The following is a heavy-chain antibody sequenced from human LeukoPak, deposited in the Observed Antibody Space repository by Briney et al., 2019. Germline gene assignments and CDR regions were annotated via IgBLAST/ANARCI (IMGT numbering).Heavy chain of an antibody. Sequence: PSETLSLTCTVSGGSISSYYWSWIRQPAGKGRGWIGRIYTSGSTNYNASLKSRVSMSVDTSKNQFSLKLRSVTAADTAVFYCARENSGSYREFDYWGQGTLVTVSS. D-gene: IGHD1-26*01. CDR1: GGSISSYY. J-gene: IGHJ4*02. V-gene: IGHV4-4*07. CDR3: ARENSGSYREFDY. CDR2: IYTSGST.